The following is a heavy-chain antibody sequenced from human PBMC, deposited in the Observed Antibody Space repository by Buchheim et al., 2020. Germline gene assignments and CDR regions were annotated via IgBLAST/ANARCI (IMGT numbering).Heavy chain of an antibody. D-gene: IGHD2-15*01. Sequence: EVQLVDSGGGLVQPGGSLRLSCAASGFTFSSYWMCWVRQAPGKGLEWVANIKQDGSEKYYVDSVKGGLTISRDNDKNALYLQMNSLRAEGTAVYYCARAHSEGGQNDYWGQGTL. V-gene: IGHV3-7*01. CDR1: GFTFSSYW. CDR2: IKQDGSEK. J-gene: IGHJ4*02. CDR3: ARAHSEGGQNDY.